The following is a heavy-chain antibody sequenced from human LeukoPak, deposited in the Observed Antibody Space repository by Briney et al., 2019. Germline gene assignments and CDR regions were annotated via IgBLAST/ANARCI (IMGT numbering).Heavy chain of an antibody. Sequence: SETLSLTCAVYGGSFSGYYWSWIRQPPGKGLEWIGEINHSGSTNYNPSLKSRVTISVDTSKNQFSLKLSSVTAADTAVYYCARDGLSDVAHEFDYWGQGTLVTVSS. D-gene: IGHD1-26*01. CDR2: INHSGST. CDR3: ARDGLSDVAHEFDY. V-gene: IGHV4-34*01. CDR1: GGSFSGYY. J-gene: IGHJ4*02.